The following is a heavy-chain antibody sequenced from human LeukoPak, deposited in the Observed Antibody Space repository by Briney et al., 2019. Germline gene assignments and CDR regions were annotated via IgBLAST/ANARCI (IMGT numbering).Heavy chain of an antibody. CDR2: INAGNGNT. Sequence: GASVKVSCKASGYTFTSYAMHWVRQAPGQRLEWMGWINAGNGNTKYSQEFQGRVTITRDTSASTAYMELSSLRSEDMAVYYCARDWGGSYPKWNWFDPWGQGTLVTVSS. D-gene: IGHD1-26*01. V-gene: IGHV1-3*03. CDR3: ARDWGGSYPKWNWFDP. CDR1: GYTFTSYA. J-gene: IGHJ5*02.